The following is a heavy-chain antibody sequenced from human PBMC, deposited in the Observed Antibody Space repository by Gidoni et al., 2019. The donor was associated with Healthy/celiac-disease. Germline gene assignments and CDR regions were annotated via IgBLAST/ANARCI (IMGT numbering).Heavy chain of an antibody. CDR2: ISGSGGIT. J-gene: IGHJ3*02. D-gene: IGHD6-6*01. Sequence: EVQLLEPGGGLVQPGGSRRHAWAAPGFNFSSYAMSWVRQAPGKGLGWVSAISGSGGITYYAASVKCRFTISRDNSKTTLYLQMNSLRAEDTAVYYCATYPLASRPSGAFDIWGQGTMVTVSS. CDR3: ATYPLASRPSGAFDI. CDR1: GFNFSSYA. V-gene: IGHV3-23*01.